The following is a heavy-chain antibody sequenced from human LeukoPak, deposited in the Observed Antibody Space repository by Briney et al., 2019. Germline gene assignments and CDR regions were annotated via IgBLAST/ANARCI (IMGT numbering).Heavy chain of an antibody. D-gene: IGHD5-24*01. Sequence: GGSLRLSCAASGFTFSGYSMNWVRQAPGKGLEWVSSSSSSSSYIYYADSVKGRFTISRDNAKNSLYLQMNSLRAEDTAVYYCARDILGRDGYRYYDYWGQGTLVTVSS. V-gene: IGHV3-21*04. CDR1: GFTFSGYS. CDR2: SSSSSSYI. J-gene: IGHJ4*02. CDR3: ARDILGRDGYRYYDY.